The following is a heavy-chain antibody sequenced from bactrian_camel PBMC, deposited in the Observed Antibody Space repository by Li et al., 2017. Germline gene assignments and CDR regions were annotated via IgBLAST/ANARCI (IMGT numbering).Heavy chain of an antibody. CDR2: IYTGSGNT. CDR3: AARGPYCYTKLSVADFTY. CDR1: GFSASEYY. V-gene: IGHV3S28*01. J-gene: IGHJ6*01. D-gene: IGHD2*01. Sequence: QLVESGGGSAETGGSLRVSCRASGFSASEYYMAWFRQAPGKERGGVARIYTGSGNTYYADSVKGRFTISQDNAKNTVYLQMNSLKPEDTAMYYCAARGPYCYTKLSVADFTYWGQGTQVTVS.